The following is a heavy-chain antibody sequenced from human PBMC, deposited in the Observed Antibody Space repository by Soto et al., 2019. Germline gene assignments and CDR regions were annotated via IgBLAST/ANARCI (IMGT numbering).Heavy chain of an antibody. D-gene: IGHD6-19*01. V-gene: IGHV4-59*01. J-gene: IGHJ3*02. Sequence: SETLSLTCTVSGGSISSYYWSWIRQPPGKGLEWIGYIYYSGSTNYNPSLKSRVTISVDTSKNQFSLKLSSVTAADTAVYYCARRSNSGWVEMDAFDIWGQGTMVTVSS. CDR3: ARRSNSGWVEMDAFDI. CDR1: GGSISSYY. CDR2: IYYSGST.